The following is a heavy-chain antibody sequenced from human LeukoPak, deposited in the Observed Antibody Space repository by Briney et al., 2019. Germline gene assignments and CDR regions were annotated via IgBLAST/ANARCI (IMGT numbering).Heavy chain of an antibody. CDR1: GGTFSSYA. V-gene: IGHV1-69*13. CDR2: IIPIFGTA. D-gene: IGHD2-2*01. J-gene: IGHJ3*02. CDR3: ARAPRVVPAALDAFDI. Sequence: ASVKVSCKASGGTFSSYAISWVRQAPGQGLEWMGGIIPIFGTANYAQKFQGRVTITADESTSTAYMELSSPRSEDTAVYYCARAPRVVPAALDAFDIWGQGTMVTVSS.